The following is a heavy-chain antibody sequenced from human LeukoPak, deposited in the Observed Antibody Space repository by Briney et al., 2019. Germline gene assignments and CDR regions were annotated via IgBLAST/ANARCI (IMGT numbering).Heavy chain of an antibody. J-gene: IGHJ3*02. D-gene: IGHD5-12*01. CDR3: ARPIRGYDGFDI. CDR2: IYSGGST. Sequence: GGSLRLSCAASGFTVSSSYMTWVRQAPGKGLEWVSVIYSGGSTYYADSVKGRFTISRDNAKNTMYLQMNSLRAEDTAMYFCARPIRGYDGFDIWGQGTMVTVSS. CDR1: GFTVSSSY. V-gene: IGHV3-53*01.